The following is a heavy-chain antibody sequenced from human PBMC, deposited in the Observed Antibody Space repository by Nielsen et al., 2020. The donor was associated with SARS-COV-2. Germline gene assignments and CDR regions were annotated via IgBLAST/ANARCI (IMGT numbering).Heavy chain of an antibody. CDR3: AKDPAKYSSGWFRR. V-gene: IGHV3-9*01. CDR2: ISWNSGSI. J-gene: IGHJ4*02. Sequence: GGSLRLSCAASGFTFDDYAMHWVRQAPGKGLEWVSGISWNSGSIGYADSVKGRFTISRGNAKDSLYLQMNSLRAEDTALYYCAKDPAKYSSGWFRRWGQGTLVTVSS. D-gene: IGHD6-19*01. CDR1: GFTFDDYA.